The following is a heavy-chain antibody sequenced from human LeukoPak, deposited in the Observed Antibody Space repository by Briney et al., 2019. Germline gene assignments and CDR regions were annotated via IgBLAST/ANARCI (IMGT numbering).Heavy chain of an antibody. CDR2: ISGSGGST. V-gene: IGHV3-23*01. J-gene: IGHJ4*02. D-gene: IGHD2-2*01. CDR3: AKRYCRGTSCCMGYFDY. CDR1: GFTFSSYS. Sequence: GGSLRLSCAASGFTFSSYSMNCVRQAPGKGLEWVSAISGSGGSTYYADSVKGRFTISRDNSKNTLYLQMNSLRAEDKAVYYCAKRYCRGTSCCMGYFDYWGQGTLVTVSS.